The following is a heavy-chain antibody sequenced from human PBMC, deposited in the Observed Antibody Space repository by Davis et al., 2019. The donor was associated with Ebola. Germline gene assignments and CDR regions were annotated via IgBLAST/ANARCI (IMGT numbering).Heavy chain of an antibody. CDR1: GFTFSSYS. CDR2: ISSSSSYI. D-gene: IGHD4-17*01. CDR3: AREHGDYPYYYYMDV. J-gene: IGHJ6*03. Sequence: GESLKISCAASGFTFSSYSMNWVRQAPGKGLEWVSSISSSSSYIYYADSVKGRFTISRDNAKNSLYLQMNSLRDEDTAVYYCAREHGDYPYYYYMDVWGKGTTVTVSS. V-gene: IGHV3-21*01.